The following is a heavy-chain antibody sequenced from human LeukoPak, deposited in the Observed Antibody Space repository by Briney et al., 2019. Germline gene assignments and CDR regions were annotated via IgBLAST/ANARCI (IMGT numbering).Heavy chain of an antibody. CDR3: AKGVVVVPAKYYFDY. CDR1: GFTFSSYA. CDR2: ISGSGGST. V-gene: IGHV3-23*01. J-gene: IGHJ4*02. Sequence: GGSLRLSCVASGFTFSSYAMSWVRQAPRKGLEWVSAISGSGGSTYYADSVKGRFTISRDNSKNTLYLQMNSLRAEDTAVYYCAKGVVVVPAKYYFDYWGQGTLVTVSS. D-gene: IGHD2-15*01.